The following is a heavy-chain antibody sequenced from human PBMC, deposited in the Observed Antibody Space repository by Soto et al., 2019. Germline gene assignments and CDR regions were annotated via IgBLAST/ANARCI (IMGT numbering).Heavy chain of an antibody. J-gene: IGHJ4*02. V-gene: IGHV4-59*01. D-gene: IGHD4-17*01. CDR3: ERLGEMTTVDY. CDR1: GGSISSYY. CDR2: IYYSGST. Sequence: SETLSLTCTVSGGSISSYYWSWIRQPPGKGLEWIGYIYYSGSTNYNPSLKSRVTISVDTSKNQFSLKLSSVTAADTAVYYCERLGEMTTVDYWGQGTLVTVSS.